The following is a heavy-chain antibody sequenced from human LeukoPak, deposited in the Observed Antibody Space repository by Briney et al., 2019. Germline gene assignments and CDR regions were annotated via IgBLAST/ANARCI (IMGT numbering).Heavy chain of an antibody. D-gene: IGHD3-22*01. J-gene: IGHJ4*02. V-gene: IGHV4-59*01. CDR2: IYYSGST. Sequence: SETLSLTCTVSGGSISSYYWSWIRQPPGKGLEWIAYIYYSGSTNYNPSLKSRVTISLDTSKNQFSLKLSSVTAADTAVYYCVSYDSSGNFDYWGQGTLVTVSS. CDR3: VSYDSSGNFDY. CDR1: GGSISSYY.